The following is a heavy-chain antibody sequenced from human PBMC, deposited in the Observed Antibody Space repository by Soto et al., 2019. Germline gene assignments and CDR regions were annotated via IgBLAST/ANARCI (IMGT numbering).Heavy chain of an antibody. J-gene: IGHJ3*02. V-gene: IGHV4-30-2*01. Sequence: TLSLTCAVSGGSISSGGYSWSWIRQPPGKGLEWIGYIYHSGSTYYNPSLKSRVTISVDRSKNQFSLKLSSVTAADTAVYYCARAGVDSGSYIDAYDSQGQETRGTVSS. CDR2: IYHSGST. CDR1: GGSISSGGYS. CDR3: ARAGVDSGSYIDAYDS. D-gene: IGHD1-26*01.